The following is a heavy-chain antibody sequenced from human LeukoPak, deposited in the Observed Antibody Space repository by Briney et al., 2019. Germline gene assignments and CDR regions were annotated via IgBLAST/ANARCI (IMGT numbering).Heavy chain of an antibody. CDR2: IYHSGST. J-gene: IGHJ4*02. Sequence: PSETLSLTCTVSGGSISSYYWGWIRQPPGKGLEWIGNIYHSGSTYYNPSLKSRVTISVATSKNQFSLKLSSVTAADTAVYYCARVGATLDYFDYWGQGTLVTVSS. CDR1: GGSISSYY. CDR3: ARVGATLDYFDY. D-gene: IGHD1-26*01. V-gene: IGHV4-38-2*02.